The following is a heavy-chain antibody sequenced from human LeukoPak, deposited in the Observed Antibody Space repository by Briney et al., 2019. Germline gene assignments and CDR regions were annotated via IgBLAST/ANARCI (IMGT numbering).Heavy chain of an antibody. CDR2: IYYSGSS. CDR1: GGSMTNLY. V-gene: IGHV4-59*11. D-gene: IGHD4/OR15-4a*01. J-gene: IGHJ3*01. CDR3: ARVANDFGGYGAFDF. Sequence: SDTLSLTCTVSGGSMTNLYWIWLRQPPGKGLEWIGFIYYSGSSLSNPSLRSGVTLSVDTSKNQFSLELSSVTAADTAVYYCARVANDFGGYGAFDFWGQGTLVTVSS.